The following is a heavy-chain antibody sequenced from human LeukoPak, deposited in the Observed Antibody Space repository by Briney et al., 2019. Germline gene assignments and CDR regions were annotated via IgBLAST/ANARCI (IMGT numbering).Heavy chain of an antibody. D-gene: IGHD3-10*01. CDR2: IDPSGGST. J-gene: IGHJ4*02. Sequence: ASVKVSCKASGYTFTTYYMHWVRQAPGQGLEWVGIIDPSGGSTSYAQKFQGRVTMTRDTSTSTVYMELSSLRSDDTAVYYCARVQRFGELLYFDYWGQGTLVTVSS. CDR1: GYTFTTYY. CDR3: ARVQRFGELLYFDY. V-gene: IGHV1-46*01.